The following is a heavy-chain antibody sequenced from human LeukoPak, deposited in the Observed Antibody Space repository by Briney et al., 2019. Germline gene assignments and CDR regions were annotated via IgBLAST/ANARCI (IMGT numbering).Heavy chain of an antibody. J-gene: IGHJ4*02. CDR1: GFTFSTYG. D-gene: IGHD2-2*01. Sequence: GGSLRLSCAASGFTFSTYGMSWVRQAPGKGLEWVSAISGSGGSTYYADSVKGRFTISRDNSKNTLYLQMNSLRAEDTAVYYCARVMGRYCSSTSCYVDYWGQGTLVTVSS. CDR3: ARVMGRYCSSTSCYVDY. CDR2: ISGSGGST. V-gene: IGHV3-23*01.